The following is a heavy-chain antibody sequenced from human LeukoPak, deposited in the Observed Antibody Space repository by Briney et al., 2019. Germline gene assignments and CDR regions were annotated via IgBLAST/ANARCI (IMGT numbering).Heavy chain of an antibody. J-gene: IGHJ4*02. V-gene: IGHV1-69*02. CDR2: IIPILGIA. CDR1: GYTFTNYN. CDR3: ARATTVTSFDY. Sequence: SVKVSCKASGYTFTNYNIRWVRQAPGQGLEWMGRIIPILGIANYAQKFQGRVTITADKSTSTAYMELSSLRSEDTAVYYCARATTVTSFDYWGQGTLVTVSS. D-gene: IGHD4-11*01.